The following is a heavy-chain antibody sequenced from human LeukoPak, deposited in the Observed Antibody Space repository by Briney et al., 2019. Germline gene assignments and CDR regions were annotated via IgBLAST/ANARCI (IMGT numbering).Heavy chain of an antibody. Sequence: ASVKVSCKASGYTFTGYYMHWVRQAPGQGLEWMGWINPNSGGTNYAQKFQGRVTMTRDTSISTAYMELSRLRSDDTAVYYCARGGYYDYVWGSYRPLYYFDYWGQGTLVTVSS. CDR2: INPNSGGT. CDR1: GYTFTGYY. J-gene: IGHJ4*02. D-gene: IGHD3-16*02. CDR3: ARGGYYDYVWGSYRPLYYFDY. V-gene: IGHV1-2*02.